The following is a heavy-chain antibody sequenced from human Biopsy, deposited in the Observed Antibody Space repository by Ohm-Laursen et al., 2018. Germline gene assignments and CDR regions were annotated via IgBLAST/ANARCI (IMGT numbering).Heavy chain of an antibody. V-gene: IGHV3-23*01. CDR1: GLRFSMYA. D-gene: IGHD2-15*01. Sequence: SLRLSCSASGLRFSMYAVSWVRQAPGKGLEWVSAIGGSGGGTYYADSVKGRFTISRDDSRNTVYLQMNILRVEDRAVYYCARPMSRVVAYGMDVWGQGTTVTVSS. CDR3: ARPMSRVVAYGMDV. CDR2: IGGSGGGT. J-gene: IGHJ6*02.